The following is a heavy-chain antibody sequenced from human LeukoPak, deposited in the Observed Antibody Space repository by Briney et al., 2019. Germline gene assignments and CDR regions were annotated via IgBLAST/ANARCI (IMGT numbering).Heavy chain of an antibody. CDR2: IYTSGST. Sequence: SQTLSLTCTVSGGSISSGSYYWSWIRQPAGKGLEWIGRIYTSGSTNYNPSLKSRVTIPVDTSKNQFSLKLSSVTAADTAVYYCARDSGYSYGYYYYYGMDVWGQGTTVTVSS. CDR3: ARDSGYSYGYYYYYGMDV. CDR1: GGSISSGSYY. J-gene: IGHJ6*02. V-gene: IGHV4-61*02. D-gene: IGHD5-18*01.